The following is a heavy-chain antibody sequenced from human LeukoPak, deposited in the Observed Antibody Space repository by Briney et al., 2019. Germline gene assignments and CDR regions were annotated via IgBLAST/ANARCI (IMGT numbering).Heavy chain of an antibody. CDR2: ISYDGSNK. CDR1: GFTFSSYA. D-gene: IGHD3-16*02. J-gene: IGHJ6*02. CDR3: AKLFDDYVWGSYRYDYYYYGMDV. V-gene: IGHV3-30-3*02. Sequence: GRSLGLSCAASGFTFSSYAMHWVRQAPGKGLEWVAVISYDGSNKYYADSVKGRFTISRDNSKNTLYLQMNSLRAEDTAVYYCAKLFDDYVWGSYRYDYYYYGMDVWGQGTTVTVSS.